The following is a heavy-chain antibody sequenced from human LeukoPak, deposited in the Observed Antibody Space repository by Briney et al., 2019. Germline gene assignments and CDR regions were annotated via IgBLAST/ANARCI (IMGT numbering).Heavy chain of an antibody. J-gene: IGHJ6*03. CDR3: ARAVDDFYYYMDV. Sequence: SETLSLTCAVYGGSFSGYYWSWIRQPPGKGLEWIGEINHSGSTNYNPSLKSRVTISVDTSKNQFSLKMSSVTAADTAVYFCARAVDDFYYYMDVWGKGTTVTVSS. CDR2: INHSGST. D-gene: IGHD4-23*01. V-gene: IGHV4-34*01. CDR1: GGSFSGYY.